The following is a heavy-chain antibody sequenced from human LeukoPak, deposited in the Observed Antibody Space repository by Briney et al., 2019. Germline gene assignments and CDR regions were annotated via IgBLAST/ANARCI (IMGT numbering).Heavy chain of an antibody. CDR3: ARERRYGSGSYLDY. CDR2: ISSSSIYI. V-gene: IGHV3-21*01. J-gene: IGHJ4*02. Sequence: PGGSLRLSCAASGFTFSRYSMNWVRQAPGKGLEWVSSISSSSIYIYYADSVKGRFTISRDNAKNSLYLQMNSLRAEDTAVYYCARERRYGSGSYLDYWGQGTLVTVSS. CDR1: GFTFSRYS. D-gene: IGHD3-10*01.